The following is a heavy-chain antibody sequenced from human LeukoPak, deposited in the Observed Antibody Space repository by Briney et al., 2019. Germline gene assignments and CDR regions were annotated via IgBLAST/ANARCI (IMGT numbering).Heavy chain of an antibody. V-gene: IGHV3-21*01. CDR2: IRSSSTYI. Sequence: GGSLRLSCAASGFTFNNYGMNWVRQAPGKGLEWVSSIRSSSTYIYYADSVKGRFTISRDNTKNSLYLQMNSLRAEDTAVYYCARDYGDRCFDYWGQGTLVTVSS. D-gene: IGHD4-17*01. CDR1: GFTFNNYG. J-gene: IGHJ4*02. CDR3: ARDYGDRCFDY.